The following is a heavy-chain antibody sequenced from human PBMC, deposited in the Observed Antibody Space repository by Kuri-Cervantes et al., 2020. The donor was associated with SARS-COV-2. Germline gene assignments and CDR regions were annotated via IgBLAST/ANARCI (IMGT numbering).Heavy chain of an antibody. CDR3: ARSLGLGGYYYYGMDV. CDR1: GFTFSSYW. CDR2: IWYDGSNK. D-gene: IGHD3-10*01. Sequence: GESLKTSCAASGFTFSSYWMSWVHQAPGKGLEWVAVIWYDGSNKYYADSVKGRFTISRDNSKNTLYLQMNSLRAEDTAMYYCARSLGLGGYYYYGMDVWGQGTTVTVSS. V-gene: IGHV3-33*08. J-gene: IGHJ6*02.